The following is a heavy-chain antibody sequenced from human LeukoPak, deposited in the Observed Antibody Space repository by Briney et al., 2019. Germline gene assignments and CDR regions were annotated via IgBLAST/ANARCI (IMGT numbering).Heavy chain of an antibody. J-gene: IGHJ4*02. Sequence: GGSLRLSCAVSGITLSKYGMSWLRQAPGKGLEWVAGISGSGGGTTYAASVKGRFTISRDNAKNTLYLQMNSLRAEDTAVYFCAKRGVVIRVILVGFHKEAYYFDSWGQGALVTVSS. CDR2: ISGSGGGT. V-gene: IGHV3-23*01. CDR3: AKRGVVIRVILVGFHKEAYYFDS. D-gene: IGHD3-22*01. CDR1: GITLSKYG.